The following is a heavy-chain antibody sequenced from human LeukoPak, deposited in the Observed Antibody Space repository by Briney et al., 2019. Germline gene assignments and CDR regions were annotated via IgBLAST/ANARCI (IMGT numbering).Heavy chain of an antibody. CDR1: GGSMSGYY. J-gene: IGHJ4*02. CDR3: ARDTYFYDSSGFDY. Sequence: SETLSLTCTVSGGSMSGYYWSWIRQPAGKGLEWVGRIYTSGSTKYNPSLKSRVTMSVDTSKNQFSLRLSSVTAADTAGYYCARDTYFYDSSGFDYWGQGTRVTVSS. V-gene: IGHV4-4*07. CDR2: IYTSGST. D-gene: IGHD3-22*01.